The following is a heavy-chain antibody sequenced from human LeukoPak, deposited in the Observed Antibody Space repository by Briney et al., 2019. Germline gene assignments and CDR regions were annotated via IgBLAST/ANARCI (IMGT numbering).Heavy chain of an antibody. CDR1: GGTFSSYA. CDR3: AREGYSSGWYAY. CDR2: IIPIFGTA. V-gene: IGHV1-69*13. Sequence: ASVKVSCKASGGTFSSYAISWVRQAPGQGLGWMGGIIPIFGTANYAQKFQGRVTITADESTSTAYMELSSLRSEDTAAYYCAREGYSSGWYAYWGQGTLVTVSS. J-gene: IGHJ4*02. D-gene: IGHD6-19*01.